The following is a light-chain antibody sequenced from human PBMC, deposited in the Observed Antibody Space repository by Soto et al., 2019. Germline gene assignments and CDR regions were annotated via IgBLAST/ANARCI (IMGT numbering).Light chain of an antibody. V-gene: IGKV1-5*03. J-gene: IGKJ4*01. Sequence: DIHMSQSPSTLSASVGDSVTITCRASQTISTWLAWYQQKPGKAPNLLIYKASSLEGGVPSRFSGSGSGTEFTLYISGLQPDDSAIYYCQQYSTYPLTFGGGTKVEIK. CDR2: KAS. CDR1: QTISTW. CDR3: QQYSTYPLT.